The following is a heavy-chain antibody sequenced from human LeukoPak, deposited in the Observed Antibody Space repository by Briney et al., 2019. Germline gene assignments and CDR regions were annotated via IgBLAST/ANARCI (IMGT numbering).Heavy chain of an antibody. J-gene: IGHJ4*02. V-gene: IGHV5-10-1*01. Sequence: GESLKISCKGSGYIFTSYWITWVRQLPGKGLEWMGMIDPTDSYTNYSPSFQGHVTISTDKSISTAYLQWSSLKASDTAIYYCARRGRSSSNFDFWGQGTLVTVSS. D-gene: IGHD6-6*01. CDR1: GYIFTSYW. CDR3: ARRGRSSSNFDF. CDR2: IDPTDSYT.